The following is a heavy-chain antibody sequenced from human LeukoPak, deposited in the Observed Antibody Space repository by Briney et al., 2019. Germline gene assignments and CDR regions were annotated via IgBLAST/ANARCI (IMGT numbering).Heavy chain of an antibody. J-gene: IGHJ4*02. V-gene: IGHV3-13*04. Sequence: GGSLRLSCAASGFTFSSYDMHWVRQATGKGLEWVSAIGTAGDTYYPGSVKGRFTISRENAKNSLYLQMNSPRAGDTAVYYCARGFYDSSGYILDYWGQGTLVTVSS. CDR3: ARGFYDSSGYILDY. CDR1: GFTFSSYD. CDR2: IGTAGDT. D-gene: IGHD3-22*01.